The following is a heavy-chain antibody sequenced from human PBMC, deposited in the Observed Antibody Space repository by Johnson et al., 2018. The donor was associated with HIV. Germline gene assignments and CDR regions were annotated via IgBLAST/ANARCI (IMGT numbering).Heavy chain of an antibody. CDR1: GFTFSSYW. J-gene: IGHJ3*02. CDR2: IKQDGSEK. V-gene: IGHV3-7*05. Sequence: VQLVESGGGLVQPGGSLRLSCAASGFTFSSYWMSWVRQAPGKGLEWVANIKQDGSEKYYVDSVKGRFTISRDNAKNSLYLQMNSLRAEYTAVYYCARDGALAAEAAFDIWGQGTMVTVSS. CDR3: ARDGALAAEAAFDI. D-gene: IGHD2-15*01.